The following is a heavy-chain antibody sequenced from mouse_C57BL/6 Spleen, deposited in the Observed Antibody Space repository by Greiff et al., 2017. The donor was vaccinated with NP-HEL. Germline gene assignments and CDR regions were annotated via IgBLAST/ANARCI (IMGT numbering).Heavy chain of an antibody. V-gene: IGHV1-78*01. CDR2: LYPRDGST. Sequence: QVQLQQSDAELVKPGASVKISCKVSGYTFTDHPIHWMKQRPEQGLEWIGYLYPRDGSTKYNEKFKGKATLTADKSSSTAYMQLNSLTSEDSAVXFGAREEDCRGWFAYWGQGTLVTVSA. J-gene: IGHJ3*01. CDR1: GYTFTDHP. CDR3: AREEDCRGWFAY.